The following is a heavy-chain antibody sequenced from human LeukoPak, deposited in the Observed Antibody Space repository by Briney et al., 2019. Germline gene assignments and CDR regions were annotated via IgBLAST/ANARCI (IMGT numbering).Heavy chain of an antibody. CDR2: IYTSGST. CDR3: AREMSTVTFRAFDF. V-gene: IGHV4-4*07. J-gene: IGHJ3*01. D-gene: IGHD4-17*01. Sequence: PSETLSLTCTVSGGSISSYYRSWIRQPAGRGLEWIGRIYTSGSTNYNPSLKSRVTTSVDTSNNQFSLNLSSVTAADTAVYYCAREMSTVTFRAFDFWGQGTMVTVSS. CDR1: GGSISSYY.